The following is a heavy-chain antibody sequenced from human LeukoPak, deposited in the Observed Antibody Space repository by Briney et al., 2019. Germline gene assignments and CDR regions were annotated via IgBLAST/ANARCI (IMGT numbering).Heavy chain of an antibody. D-gene: IGHD4-17*01. CDR3: AKMTTVNYYMDV. J-gene: IGHJ6*03. CDR2: ITSAGST. V-gene: IGHV3-11*04. Sequence: GGSLRLSCAASGFTFSDFYMTWIRQAPGKGLEWVSYITSAGSTYYADSVKGRFTISRDNSKNTLYLQMNSLRAEDTAVYYCAKMTTVNYYMDVWGKGTTVTVSS. CDR1: GFTFSDFY.